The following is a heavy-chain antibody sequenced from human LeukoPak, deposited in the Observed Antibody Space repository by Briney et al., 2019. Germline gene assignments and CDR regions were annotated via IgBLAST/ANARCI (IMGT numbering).Heavy chain of an antibody. J-gene: IGHJ6*03. CDR1: GYTFTSYD. CDR2: IIPNFGVP. Sequence: SVKVSCKASGYTFTSYDINWVRQATGQGLEWMGGIIPNFGVPNYAQRFQGRVTIAMDDSTSTAYMSLSGLTAEDTAVYFCARGRFQHYYFLDVWDTGTTVIVSS. CDR3: ARGRFQHYYFLDV. D-gene: IGHD3-3*01. V-gene: IGHV1-69*05.